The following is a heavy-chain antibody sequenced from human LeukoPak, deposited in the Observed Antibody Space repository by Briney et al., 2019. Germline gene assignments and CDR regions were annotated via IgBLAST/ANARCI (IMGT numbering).Heavy chain of an antibody. Sequence: GGSLRLSCAASGLTLSSYVMRWVRQAPGKGLEWVSSIVGNGGSTYYADSVKGRFTISSDNSKNTLYLQMNSLRAEDTAVYYCVNGGGGLPSDYWGQGTLVTVSS. D-gene: IGHD3-16*01. CDR3: VNGGGGLPSDY. V-gene: IGHV3-23*01. CDR1: GLTLSSYV. J-gene: IGHJ4*02. CDR2: IVGNGGST.